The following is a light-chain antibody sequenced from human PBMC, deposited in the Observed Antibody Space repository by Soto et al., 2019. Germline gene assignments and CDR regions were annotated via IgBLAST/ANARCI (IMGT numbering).Light chain of an antibody. Sequence: QSVLTQAPSASGTPGQRVTISCSGSSSHIGSNTVNWYQQLPGTAPKLLIYSNNQRPSGVPDRFSGSKSGTSASLAISGLQSEDEADYYCAAWDDSLNGFYVFGTGTKVTVL. V-gene: IGLV1-44*01. CDR1: SSHIGSNT. CDR3: AAWDDSLNGFYV. J-gene: IGLJ1*01. CDR2: SNN.